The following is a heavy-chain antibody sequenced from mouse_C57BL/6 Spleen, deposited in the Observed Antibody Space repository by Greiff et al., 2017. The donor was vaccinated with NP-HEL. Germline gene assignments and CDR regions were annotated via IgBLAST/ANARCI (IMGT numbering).Heavy chain of an antibody. CDR2: IDPSDSYT. J-gene: IGHJ4*01. Sequence: VQLQQPGAELVMPGASVKLSCKASGYTFTSYWMHWVKQRPGQGLEWIGEIDPSDSYTNYNQKFKGKSTLTVDKSSSTAYMQLSSLTSEDSAVYYCARFYGNYPYYAMDYWGQGTSVTVSS. CDR3: ARFYGNYPYYAMDY. CDR1: GYTFTSYW. V-gene: IGHV1-69*01. D-gene: IGHD2-1*01.